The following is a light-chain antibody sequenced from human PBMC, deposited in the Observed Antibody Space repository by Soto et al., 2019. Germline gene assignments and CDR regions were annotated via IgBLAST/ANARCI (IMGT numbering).Light chain of an antibody. CDR2: AAS. Sequence: EIVLTQSPGTLSLSPGERATLSCRASQTISNSYLAWYQHKSGQAPRLLISAASSRATGIPDRFSGSGSGTDFTLTISRLEPEDFAVYYCQQYVNTVRTFXQGTKVDI. CDR3: QQYVNTVRT. V-gene: IGKV3-20*01. CDR1: QTISNSY. J-gene: IGKJ1*01.